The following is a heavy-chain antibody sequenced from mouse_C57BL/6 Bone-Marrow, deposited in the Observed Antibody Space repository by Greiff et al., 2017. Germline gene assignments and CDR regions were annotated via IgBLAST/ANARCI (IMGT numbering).Heavy chain of an antibody. J-gene: IGHJ4*01. Sequence: VQLQESGPELVKPGASVKISCKASGYAFSSSWMNWVKQRPGKGLEWIGRIYPGDGDTNYNGKFKGKATLTADKSSSTAYMQLSSLTSEDSAVYFCARSITTLDYWGQGTSVTVSS. CDR3: ARSITTLDY. D-gene: IGHD1-1*01. CDR2: IYPGDGDT. CDR1: GYAFSSSW. V-gene: IGHV1-82*01.